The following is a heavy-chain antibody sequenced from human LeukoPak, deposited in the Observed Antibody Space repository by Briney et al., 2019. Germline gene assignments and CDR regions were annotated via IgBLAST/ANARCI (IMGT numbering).Heavy chain of an antibody. CDR2: INSDGSST. Sequence: GGSLRLSCAASGFTFSSYWMHWVRQAAGKGLVWVSRINSDGSSTSYADSMKGRFTISRDNAKNTLYLQMNRLRAEDTAVYYCAKDMGEGGEDYWGQGTLVTVSS. V-gene: IGHV3-74*01. CDR3: AKDMGEGGEDY. J-gene: IGHJ4*02. D-gene: IGHD3-16*01. CDR1: GFTFSSYW.